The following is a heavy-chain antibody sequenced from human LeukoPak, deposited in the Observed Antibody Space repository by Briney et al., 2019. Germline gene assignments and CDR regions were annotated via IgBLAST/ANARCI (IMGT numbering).Heavy chain of an antibody. Sequence: GESLKISCKGSGYSFSSYRIGWVRQKPGKGLEWMGSMYPGDSDARYSPSFQGQVTISADRSISTAYLQWSSLKASDTAMYYCARTGAYIDYWGQGTLVTVSS. V-gene: IGHV5-51*01. CDR2: MYPGDSDA. CDR1: GYSFSSYR. J-gene: IGHJ4*02. CDR3: ARTGAYIDY. D-gene: IGHD2-21*01.